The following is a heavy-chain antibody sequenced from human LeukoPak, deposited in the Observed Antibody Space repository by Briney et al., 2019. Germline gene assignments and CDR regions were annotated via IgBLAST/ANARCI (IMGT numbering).Heavy chain of an antibody. J-gene: IGHJ4*02. V-gene: IGHV3-53*01. CDR3: ATPHSDSSGYFDY. CDR1: GFTVSSNY. CDR2: IYSGGST. D-gene: IGHD3-22*01. Sequence: GGFLRLSCAASGFTVSSNYMSWVRQAPGKGLEWVSVIYSGGSTYYADSVKGRFTISRDNSKNTLYLQMNSLRAEDTAVYYCATPHSDSSGYFDYWGQGTLVTVSS.